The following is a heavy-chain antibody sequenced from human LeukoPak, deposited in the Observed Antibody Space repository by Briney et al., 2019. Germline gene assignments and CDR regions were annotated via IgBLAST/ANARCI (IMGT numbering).Heavy chain of an antibody. CDR1: GFTFSDYY. J-gene: IGHJ4*02. V-gene: IGHV3-11*04. CDR2: ISGSGSTI. D-gene: IGHD6-6*01. CDR3: ARARDEYSSSSGLDY. Sequence: GGSLRLSCAASGFTFSDYYMSWIRQAPGKGLEWVSYISGSGSTIYYADSVKGRFTISRDNAKNSLYLQMNSLRAEDTAVYYCARARDEYSSSSGLDYWGQGTLVTVSS.